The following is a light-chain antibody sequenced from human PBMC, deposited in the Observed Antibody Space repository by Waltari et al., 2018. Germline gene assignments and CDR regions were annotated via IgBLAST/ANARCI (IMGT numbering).Light chain of an antibody. J-gene: IGKJ1*01. CDR2: GAS. CDR3: QHYVRLPVT. CDR1: QSVGRT. Sequence: SCRASQSVGRTLDGYQQKPGQAPRLLMYGASIRATGLPDRFSGSGSGTDFSLTISRLEPEDFAVYYCQHYVRLPVTFGQGTKVEIK. V-gene: IGKV3-20*01.